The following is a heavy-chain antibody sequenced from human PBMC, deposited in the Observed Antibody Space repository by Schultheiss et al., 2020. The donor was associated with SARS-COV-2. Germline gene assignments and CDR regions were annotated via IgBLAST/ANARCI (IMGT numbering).Heavy chain of an antibody. CDR3: ARTTVAGTPLLLDY. J-gene: IGHJ4*02. D-gene: IGHD6-19*01. V-gene: IGHV6-1*01. Sequence: SQTLSLTCAISGDSVSSNSAAWNWIRQSPSRGLEWLGRTYYRSKWYNDYAGSVKSRITINPDTSKNQFSLKLTSVTAADTAVYYCARTTVAGTPLLLDYWGQGTLVTVSS. CDR2: TYYRSKWYN. CDR1: GDSVSSNSAA.